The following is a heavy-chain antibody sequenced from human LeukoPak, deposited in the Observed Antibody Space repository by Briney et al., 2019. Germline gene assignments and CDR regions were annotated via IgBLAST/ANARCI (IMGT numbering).Heavy chain of an antibody. CDR1: GLTFSSYA. V-gene: IGHV3-23*05. CDR3: ARLVVVTAGDY. Sequence: GGSLRLSCAASGLTFSSYAMSWVRQAPGKGLEWVARLHSNGAFTTYADSVKGRFTISRDTAKNTLYLQMNSLRVEGTAVYYCARLVVVTAGDYWGQGTLVTVSS. D-gene: IGHD2-21*02. J-gene: IGHJ4*01. CDR2: LHSNGAFT.